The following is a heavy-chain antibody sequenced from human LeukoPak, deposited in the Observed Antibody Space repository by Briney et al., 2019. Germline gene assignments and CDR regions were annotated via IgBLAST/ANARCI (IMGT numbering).Heavy chain of an antibody. CDR3: TQGGTWFDP. CDR1: GFTFGDYA. D-gene: IGHD3-16*01. J-gene: IGHJ5*02. Sequence: GGSLRLSCTASGFTFGDYAMSWVRQAPGKGLEWVGFIRSKAYGGTTEYAASVKGRFTISRDDSKSIAYLQMNSLKTEDTAVYYCTQGGTWFDPWGQGTLVTVSS. V-gene: IGHV3-49*04. CDR2: IRSKAYGGTT.